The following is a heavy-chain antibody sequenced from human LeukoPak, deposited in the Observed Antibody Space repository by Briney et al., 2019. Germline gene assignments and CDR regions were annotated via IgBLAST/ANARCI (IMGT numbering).Heavy chain of an antibody. CDR2: INHSGST. D-gene: IGHD3-22*01. CDR1: GGSFSGYY. J-gene: IGHJ4*02. Sequence: SETLSLTCAVYGGSFSGYYWSWIRQPPGKGLECIGEINHSGSTNYNPSLKSRVTISVDTSKNQFSLKLSSVTAADTAVYYCARVYYYDSSGYYPYWGQRTLVTISS. CDR3: ARVYYYDSSGYYPY. V-gene: IGHV4-34*01.